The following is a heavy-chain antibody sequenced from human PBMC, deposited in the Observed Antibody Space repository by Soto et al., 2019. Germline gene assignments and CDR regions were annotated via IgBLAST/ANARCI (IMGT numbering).Heavy chain of an antibody. D-gene: IGHD3-3*01. Sequence: SGGSLRLSCAASGFTFSSYSLNWVRQAPGKGLEWVSSISSSSSYIYYADSVKGRFTISRDNAKNSLYLQMNSLRAEDTAVYYCAREGLRFLEWLPNYFDYWGQGTLVTVSS. V-gene: IGHV3-21*01. CDR1: GFTFSSYS. CDR3: AREGLRFLEWLPNYFDY. CDR2: ISSSSSYI. J-gene: IGHJ4*02.